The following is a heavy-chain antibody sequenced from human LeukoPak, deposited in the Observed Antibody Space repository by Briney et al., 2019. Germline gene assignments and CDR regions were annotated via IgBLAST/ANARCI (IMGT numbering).Heavy chain of an antibody. V-gene: IGHV3-13*01. CDR3: VREARGYHYTYFDY. J-gene: IGHJ4*02. Sequence: GGSLRLSCTASGFTLGSHDMHWVRQSPGQGLEWVAAVSSGFHAFFAGSVQGRFTVSREDARSSLYLQMNSLRAGDTAVYYCVREARGYHYTYFDYWGQGTLVTVSP. D-gene: IGHD5-18*01. CDR2: VSSGFHA. CDR1: GFTLGSHD.